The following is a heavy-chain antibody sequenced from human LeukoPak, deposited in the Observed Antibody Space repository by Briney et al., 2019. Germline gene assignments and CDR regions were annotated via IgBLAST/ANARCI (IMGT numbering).Heavy chain of an antibody. CDR3: ARDDGQGGPFDY. Sequence: GGSLRLSCAVSGFTVSRNYMNWVRQAPGKGLEWVSIIYSGSSTYYADSVKGRFTISRDNSKNTLFLQMNSLRADDTAVYYCARDDGQGGPFDYWGQRTLVTVSS. D-gene: IGHD3-16*01. CDR1: GFTVSRNY. V-gene: IGHV3-53*01. J-gene: IGHJ4*02. CDR2: IYSGSST.